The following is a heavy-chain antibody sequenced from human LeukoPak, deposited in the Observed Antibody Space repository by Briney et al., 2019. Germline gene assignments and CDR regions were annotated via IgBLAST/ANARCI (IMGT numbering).Heavy chain of an antibody. CDR2: IYYSGST. Sequence: PSETLSLTCTVSGGSISSSSYYWGWIRQPPGKGLEWIGSIYYSGSTYYNPSLKSRVTISVDTSKNQFSLKLSSVTAADTAVYYCARRDAVVPAAQPDYWGQGTLVTVSS. V-gene: IGHV4-39*01. D-gene: IGHD2-2*01. CDR3: ARRDAVVPAAQPDY. CDR1: GGSISSSSYY. J-gene: IGHJ4*02.